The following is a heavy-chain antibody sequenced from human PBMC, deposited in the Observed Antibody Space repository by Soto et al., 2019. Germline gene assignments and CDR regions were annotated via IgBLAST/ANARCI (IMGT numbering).Heavy chain of an antibody. D-gene: IGHD6-13*01. CDR3: ARQLIY. V-gene: IGHV4-59*08. Sequence: QVQLQESGPGLVKPSETLSLTCTVSGGSISSSYWSWIRQPPGKGLEWIGYIYDSGSTYYNSSLKSRVTMSVDTSRNQFSLKLSSVTAADTAVYYCARQLIYWVQGTPVTVSS. J-gene: IGHJ4*02. CDR1: GGSISSSY. CDR2: IYDSGST.